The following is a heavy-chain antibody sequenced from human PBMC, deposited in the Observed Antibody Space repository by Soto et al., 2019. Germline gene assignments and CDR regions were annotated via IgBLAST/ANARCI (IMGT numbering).Heavy chain of an antibody. CDR1: GYTFTSYG. CDR3: ARGRSVDTAMGDFDY. D-gene: IGHD5-18*01. J-gene: IGHJ4*02. Sequence: GASVKVSCEACGYTFTSYGISWVRQAPGQGLEWMGWISAYNGNTNYAQKLQGRVTMTTDTSMSTAYMELRSLRSDDTAVYYCARGRSVDTAMGDFDYWGQGTLVTVSS. V-gene: IGHV1-18*01. CDR2: ISAYNGNT.